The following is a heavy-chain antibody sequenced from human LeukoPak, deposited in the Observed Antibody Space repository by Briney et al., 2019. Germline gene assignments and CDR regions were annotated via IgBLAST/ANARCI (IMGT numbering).Heavy chain of an antibody. Sequence: GASVKVSCKASGYTFTSYDINWVRQATGQGLEWMGWMNPNSGNTGYAQKFQGRVTMTRNTSISTAYMELSSLRSEDTAVYYCARSGGYSHRRYYYYYMDVWGKGTTVTISS. J-gene: IGHJ6*03. D-gene: IGHD6-25*01. V-gene: IGHV1-8*01. CDR2: MNPNSGNT. CDR3: ARSGGYSHRRYYYYYMDV. CDR1: GYTFTSYD.